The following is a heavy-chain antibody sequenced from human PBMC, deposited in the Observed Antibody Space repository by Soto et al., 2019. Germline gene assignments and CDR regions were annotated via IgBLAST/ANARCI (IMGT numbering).Heavy chain of an antibody. CDR3: AREPVLLWFGEPQNNYYYYMDV. CDR2: IWYDGSNK. V-gene: IGHV3-33*01. Sequence: GGSLRLSCAASGFTFSSYGIHWVRQAPGKGLEWVAVIWYDGSNKYYADSVKGRFTISRDNSKNTLYLQMNSLRAEDTAVYYCAREPVLLWFGEPQNNYYYYMDVWGKGTTVTVSS. D-gene: IGHD3-10*01. CDR1: GFTFSSYG. J-gene: IGHJ6*03.